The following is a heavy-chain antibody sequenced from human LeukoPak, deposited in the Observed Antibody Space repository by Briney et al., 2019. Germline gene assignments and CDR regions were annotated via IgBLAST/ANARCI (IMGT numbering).Heavy chain of an antibody. Sequence: GGSLRLSCAASGFTFSSYAMSWVRQAPGKGLEWVSAISGSGGSTYYVDSVKGRFTISRDNSKNTLYLQMNSLRAEDTAVYYCARADLIAVAAFDIWGQGTMVTVSS. CDR2: ISGSGGST. D-gene: IGHD6-19*01. CDR1: GFTFSSYA. J-gene: IGHJ3*02. V-gene: IGHV3-23*01. CDR3: ARADLIAVAAFDI.